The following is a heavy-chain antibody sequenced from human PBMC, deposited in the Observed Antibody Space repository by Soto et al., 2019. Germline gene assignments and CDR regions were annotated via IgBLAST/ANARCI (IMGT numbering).Heavy chain of an antibody. CDR2: ITAYTESP. Sequence: SVKVSCKASRYTFTNFCVTWVRRSPGQGLEWMGWITAYTESPNYSQKYQGRVTMTIDTSTSTAYMDLRSLTYDDTAVYYCARVIPGVEAWFGPWG. D-gene: IGHD2-2*01. CDR3: ARVIPGVEAWFGP. V-gene: IGHV1-18*01. CDR1: RYTFTNFC. J-gene: IGHJ5*02.